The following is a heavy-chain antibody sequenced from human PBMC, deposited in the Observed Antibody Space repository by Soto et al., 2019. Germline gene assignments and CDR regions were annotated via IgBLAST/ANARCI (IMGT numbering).Heavy chain of an antibody. V-gene: IGHV1-46*01. J-gene: IGHJ4*02. D-gene: IGHD2-21*01. CDR2: INPNGGST. Sequence: ASVKVSCKPSGYSFTSFYMHWVRQAPGQGLEWMGTINPNGGSTTYAQKFQGRVTMTRDTSTSTLYMDLSGLRSEDTAVYYCARAIPHFYYWGQGTLVTVSS. CDR3: ARAIPHFYY. CDR1: GYSFTSFY.